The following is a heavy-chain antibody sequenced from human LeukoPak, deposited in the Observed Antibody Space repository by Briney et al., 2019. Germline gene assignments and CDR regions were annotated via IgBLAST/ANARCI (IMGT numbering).Heavy chain of an antibody. J-gene: IGHJ4*02. CDR3: ARARDYGSQLDY. V-gene: IGHV3-21*05. Sequence: GGSLRLSCAASGFTFSSFEMNWVRQAPGKGLEWVSYISSSSSYTNYADSVKGRFTISRDNAKNSLYLQMNSLRAEDTAVYYCARARDYGSQLDYWGQGTLVTVSS. CDR1: GFTFSSFE. D-gene: IGHD4-17*01. CDR2: ISSSSSYT.